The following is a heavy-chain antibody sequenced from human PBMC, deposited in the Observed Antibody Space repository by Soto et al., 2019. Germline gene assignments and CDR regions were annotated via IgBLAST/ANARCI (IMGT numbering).Heavy chain of an antibody. V-gene: IGHV1-69*01. D-gene: IGHD3-16*01. CDR2: IIPIFGTA. Sequence: QVQLVQSGAEVKKPGSSVKVSCKASGGTFSSYAISWVRQAPGQGLEWMGGIIPIFGTANYAQKFQGRVTFPGDEPRSNAYRELSGLGSETTAFYYCARGGLVWGVFPPPSVAFDTGAKGTMVTFS. CDR3: ARGGLVWGVFPPPSVAFDT. CDR1: GGTFSSYA. J-gene: IGHJ3*02.